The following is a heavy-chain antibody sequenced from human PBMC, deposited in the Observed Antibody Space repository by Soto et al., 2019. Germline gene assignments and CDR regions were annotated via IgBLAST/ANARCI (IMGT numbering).Heavy chain of an antibody. J-gene: IGHJ4*02. V-gene: IGHV1-46*03. Sequence: ASVKVSCKASGYTFTSYYMHWVRQAPGQGLEWMGIINPSGGSTSYAQKFQGRVTMTRDTSTSTVYMELSSLRSEDTAVYYCARDETIRFLEWLSSSIFDYWGQGTLVTVSS. CDR1: GYTFTSYY. CDR3: ARDETIRFLEWLSSSIFDY. D-gene: IGHD3-3*01. CDR2: INPSGGST.